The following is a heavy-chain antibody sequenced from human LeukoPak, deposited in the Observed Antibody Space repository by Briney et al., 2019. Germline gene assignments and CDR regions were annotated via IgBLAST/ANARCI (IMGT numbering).Heavy chain of an antibody. Sequence: SETLSLTCAVYGGSFSGYYWSWIRQPPGKGLEWIGEINRSGSTNYNPSLKSRVTISVDTSKNQFSLKLSSVTAADTAVYYCARGPYYYDSSGPFDYWGQGTLVTVSS. CDR1: GGSFSGYY. CDR2: INRSGST. CDR3: ARGPYYYDSSGPFDY. V-gene: IGHV4-34*01. J-gene: IGHJ4*02. D-gene: IGHD3-22*01.